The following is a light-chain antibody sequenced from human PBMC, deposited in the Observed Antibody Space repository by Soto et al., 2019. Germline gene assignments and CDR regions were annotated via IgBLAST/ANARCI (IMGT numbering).Light chain of an antibody. CDR3: QQYGTSPPYT. J-gene: IGKJ2*01. V-gene: IGKV3-20*01. Sequence: EIVLTQSPVTLSLSPGARATLSCRASQSVSSSNLAWYQQKTGQAPRLLIYGTSSRATGIPDRFSGSGSGTDFTLTISRLEPEDFAVYYCQQYGTSPPYTFGQGTKLEIK. CDR2: GTS. CDR1: QSVSSSN.